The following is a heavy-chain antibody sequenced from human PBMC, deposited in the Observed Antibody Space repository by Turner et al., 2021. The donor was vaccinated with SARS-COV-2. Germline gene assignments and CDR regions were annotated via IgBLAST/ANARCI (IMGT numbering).Heavy chain of an antibody. Sequence: QVQLQQWGAGLLEPSEALSLTCAVYGGSFSGYYWTWIRQPPEKGLEWIGGIHPCGTTYHNPSLTGRVTMSVDTSKNQFYLKVSSVTAADTAVYYCAKGDDSRKSGLLWGQGTLVTVSS. D-gene: IGHD2-15*01. CDR1: GGSFSGYY. CDR2: IHPCGTT. J-gene: IGHJ4*02. V-gene: IGHV4-34*02. CDR3: AKGDDSRKSGLL.